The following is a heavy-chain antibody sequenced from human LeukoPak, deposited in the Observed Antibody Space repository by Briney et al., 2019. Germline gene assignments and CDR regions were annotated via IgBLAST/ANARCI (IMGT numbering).Heavy chain of an antibody. V-gene: IGHV3-48*02. Sequence: GGSLKLSCAASGFTFSDSAMKWVRQASGKGLEGVSYISSSSSTIYYADSVKGRFTISRDNAKNSLYLQMNSLRDEDTAVYYCASSYSSGWYGDYWGQGALVTVSS. CDR1: GFTFSDSA. D-gene: IGHD6-19*01. J-gene: IGHJ4*02. CDR2: ISSSSSTI. CDR3: ASSYSSGWYGDY.